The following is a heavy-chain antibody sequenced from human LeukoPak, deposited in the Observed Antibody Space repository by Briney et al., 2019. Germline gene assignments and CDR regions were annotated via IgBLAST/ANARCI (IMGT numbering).Heavy chain of an antibody. Sequence: PSETLSLTCTVSGGSISSSSYYWGWIRQPPGKGLEWIGSIYYSGTTYYNPSLKSRVTISVDTSKNQISLKLSSVTAADTAVYYCARAGYEYSSSLSYYYYMDVWGKGTRSPSP. CDR2: IYYSGTT. D-gene: IGHD6-6*01. J-gene: IGHJ6*03. CDR3: ARAGYEYSSSLSYYYYMDV. V-gene: IGHV4-39*07. CDR1: GGSISSSSYY.